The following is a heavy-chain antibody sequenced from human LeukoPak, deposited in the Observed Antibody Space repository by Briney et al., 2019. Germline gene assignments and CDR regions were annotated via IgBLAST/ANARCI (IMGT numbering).Heavy chain of an antibody. CDR3: ARCSRSSTDCYSAFDI. CDR1: GFTFDDYG. CDR2: ITNWNGGST. J-gene: IGHJ3*02. V-gene: IGHV3-20*04. D-gene: IGHD2-2*02. Sequence: PGGSLGLSCEASGFTFDDYGMSWVRQAAGKGLEWVSAITNWNGGSTGYAGSVRGRFTVSRDNAKNSLYLQMNSLRAEDTALYYCARCSRSSTDCYSAFDIWGQGTVVTVSS.